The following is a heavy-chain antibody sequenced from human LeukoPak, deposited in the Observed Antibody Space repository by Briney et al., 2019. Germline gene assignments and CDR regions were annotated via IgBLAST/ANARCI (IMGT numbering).Heavy chain of an antibody. V-gene: IGHV4-59*01. CDR1: GGSISSYY. Sequence: LSETLSLTCTVSGGSISSYYWRWIRQPPGKGLEWIGYIYYSGSTNYNPSLKSRVTISVDTSKNQFSLKLSSVTAADTAVYYCARVPGGWFGELLFDYWGQGTLVTASS. J-gene: IGHJ4*02. D-gene: IGHD3-10*01. CDR2: IYYSGST. CDR3: ARVPGGWFGELLFDY.